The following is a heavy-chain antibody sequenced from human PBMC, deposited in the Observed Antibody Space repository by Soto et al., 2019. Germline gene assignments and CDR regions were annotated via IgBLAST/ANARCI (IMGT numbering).Heavy chain of an antibody. V-gene: IGHV4-39*01. CDR3: GRHRGYAPVDY. CDR1: GGSISSSSYY. CDR2: IYYSGST. D-gene: IGHD5-12*01. J-gene: IGHJ4*02. Sequence: SETLSLTCTVSGGSISSSSYYWGWIRQPPGKGLEWIGSIYYSGSTYYNPSLKSRVTISVDTSKNQFSLKLSSVTAADTAVYSCGRHRGYAPVDYWGQGTLVTVSS.